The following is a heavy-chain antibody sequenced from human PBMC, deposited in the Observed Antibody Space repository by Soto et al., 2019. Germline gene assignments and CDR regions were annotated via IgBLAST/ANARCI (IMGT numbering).Heavy chain of an antibody. J-gene: IGHJ4*02. Sequence: QLQLQESGPGLVKPSETLSLTCTVSGGSISSSSYYWGWIRQPPGKGLEWIGSIYYSGSTYYNPSLKSRVTISVDTSKNQFSLKLSSVTAADTAVYYCAFTGSSSWYSWSQDPNTNFDYWGQGTLVTVSS. CDR3: AFTGSSSWYSWSQDPNTNFDY. CDR2: IYYSGST. CDR1: GGSISSSSYY. V-gene: IGHV4-39*01. D-gene: IGHD6-13*01.